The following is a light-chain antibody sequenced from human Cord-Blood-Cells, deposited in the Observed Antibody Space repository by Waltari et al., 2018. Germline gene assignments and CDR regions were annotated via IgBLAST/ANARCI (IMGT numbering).Light chain of an antibody. Sequence: DIQMTQSPSSLSASVGYRVTITCQASQDISNYLNWYQQKPGKAPKLLIYDASNLETGVPSRFSGSGSGTDFTFTISSLQPEDIATYDCQQYDNLPYTFGQGTKLEIK. J-gene: IGKJ2*01. CDR1: QDISNY. CDR2: DAS. V-gene: IGKV1-33*01. CDR3: QQYDNLPYT.